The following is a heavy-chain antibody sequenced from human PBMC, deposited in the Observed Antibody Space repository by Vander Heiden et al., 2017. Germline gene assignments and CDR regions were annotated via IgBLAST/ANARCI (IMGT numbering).Heavy chain of an antibody. D-gene: IGHD6-13*01. Sequence: QVQLQESGPGLVTPSETLSLTCTVSGGSINNYYWTWMRQPPGKVLEWIGYIYYTGDTNYNPSLKSRATISVDTSKNQFSLKLRSVSAADTAVYYCARQPWQLSAYYFDYWGQGAPVTVSS. CDR3: ARQPWQLSAYYFDY. J-gene: IGHJ4*02. V-gene: IGHV4-59*01. CDR2: IYYTGDT. CDR1: GGSINNYY.